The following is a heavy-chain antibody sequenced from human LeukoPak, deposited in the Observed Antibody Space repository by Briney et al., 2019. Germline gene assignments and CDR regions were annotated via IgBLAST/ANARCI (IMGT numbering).Heavy chain of an antibody. CDR1: GFTVSSNS. D-gene: IGHD5-12*01. CDR3: ARLGTPSGYSGYDPPESGFDI. V-gene: IGHV3-53*01. Sequence: PGGSLRLSCTVSGFTVSSNSMSWVRQAPGKGLEWVSFIYSDNTHYSDSVKGRFTISRDNSKNTLYLQMNSLRAEDTAVYYCARLGTPSGYSGYDPPESGFDIWGQGTMVTVSS. J-gene: IGHJ3*02. CDR2: IYSDNT.